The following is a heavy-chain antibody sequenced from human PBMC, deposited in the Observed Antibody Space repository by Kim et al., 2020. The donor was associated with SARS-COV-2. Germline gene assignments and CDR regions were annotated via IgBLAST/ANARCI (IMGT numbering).Heavy chain of an antibody. CDR3: ARRWDTKYYDILTGYYYYGMDV. Sequence: GGSLRLSCAASGFTFSSYAMHWVRQAPGKGLEWVAVISYDGSNKYYADSVKGRFTISRDNSKNTLYLQMNSLRAEDTAVYYCARRWDTKYYDILTGYYYYGMDVWGQGSTVTVSS. CDR1: GFTFSSYA. J-gene: IGHJ6*02. CDR2: ISYDGSNK. V-gene: IGHV3-30*04. D-gene: IGHD3-9*01.